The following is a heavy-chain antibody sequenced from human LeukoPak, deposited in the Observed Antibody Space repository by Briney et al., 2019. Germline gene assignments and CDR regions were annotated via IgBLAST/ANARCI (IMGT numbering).Heavy chain of an antibody. CDR3: ARLGRLAPVGTTYYHAMDV. D-gene: IGHD6-13*01. J-gene: IGHJ6*02. Sequence: SETLSLTCAVYGGSFSGYYWSWIRQPPGKGLDYIGYIYYSGSTNYNPSLNSRVTISVDTSKNQFSLNLRSVTAADTAVYYCARLGRLAPVGTTYYHAMDVWGQGTTVTVSS. CDR2: IYYSGST. V-gene: IGHV4-59*08. CDR1: GGSFSGYY.